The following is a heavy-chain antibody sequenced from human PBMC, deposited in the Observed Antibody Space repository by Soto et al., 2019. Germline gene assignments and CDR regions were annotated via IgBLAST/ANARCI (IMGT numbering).Heavy chain of an antibody. Sequence: ASVKVSCKASGGTFSSYAISWVRQAPGQGLEWMGGIIPIFGTANYAQKFQGRVTITADESTSTAYMELSSLRSEDTAVYYCARVWVGVGWFDPWGQGTLVTVSS. J-gene: IGHJ5*02. V-gene: IGHV1-69*13. CDR1: GGTFSSYA. CDR2: IIPIFGTA. CDR3: ARVWVGVGWFDP. D-gene: IGHD1-26*01.